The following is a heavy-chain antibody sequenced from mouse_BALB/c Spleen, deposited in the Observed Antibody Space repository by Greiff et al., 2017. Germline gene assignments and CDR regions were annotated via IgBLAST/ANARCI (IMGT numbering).Heavy chain of an antibody. CDR1: GYTFTDYN. V-gene: IGHV1S29*02. J-gene: IGHJ4*01. CDR2: IYPYNGGT. CDR3: ARGVITTATRAMDY. Sequence: EVQLVESGPELVKPGASVKISCKASGYTFTDYNMHWVKQSHGKSLEWIGYIYPYNGGTGYNQKFKSKATLTVDNSSSTAYMELRSLTSEDSAVYYCARGVITTATRAMDYWGQGTSVTVSS. D-gene: IGHD1-2*01.